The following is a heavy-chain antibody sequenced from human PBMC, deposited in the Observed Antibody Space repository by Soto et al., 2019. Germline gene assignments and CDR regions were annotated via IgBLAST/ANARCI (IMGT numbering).Heavy chain of an antibody. D-gene: IGHD6-13*01. CDR1: GGSSGSSNW. CDR3: LFPATADFDY. CDR2: IYHRGTT. V-gene: IGHV4-4*02. Sequence: PSETLSLTCVVSGGSSGSSNWWSSVRQPPGKGLEWIGEIYHRGTTNYSPSLKSRVIISEDRSKNHFSLPLTSGTAADTAVYYCLFPATADFDYSRQGTPVTVSS. J-gene: IGHJ4*02.